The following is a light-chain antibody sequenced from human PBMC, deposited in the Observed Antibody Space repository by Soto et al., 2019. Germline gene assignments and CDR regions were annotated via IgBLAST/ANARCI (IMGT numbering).Light chain of an antibody. CDR3: QQYGRSPPGT. J-gene: IGKJ2*02. CDR1: QSVSSSY. V-gene: IGKV3-20*01. CDR2: GAS. Sequence: EIVLTQSPGTLSLSPGERATLSCRASQSVSSSYLAWYQQKPGQAPRLLIYGASSRATGIPDRFSGSGSGTDFTLTISRLEAEGCSVYYCQQYGRSPPGTFGQGTKREIK.